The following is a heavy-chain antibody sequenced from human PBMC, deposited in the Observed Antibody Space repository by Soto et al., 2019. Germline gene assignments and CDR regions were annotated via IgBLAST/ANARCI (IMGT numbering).Heavy chain of an antibody. Sequence: SETLSLTCSVSGDAISNYYWSWIRQGPGRGLEWIGCVHESGSTDYNPSLKGRVTLSLHTSKSQFSLSLRSATAADTAVYYCAREEATYYYHSSGSPSGMDVWGQGTTVTVSS. D-gene: IGHD3-22*01. CDR3: AREEATYYYHSSGSPSGMDV. CDR1: GDAISNYY. CDR2: VHESGST. V-gene: IGHV4-59*01. J-gene: IGHJ6*02.